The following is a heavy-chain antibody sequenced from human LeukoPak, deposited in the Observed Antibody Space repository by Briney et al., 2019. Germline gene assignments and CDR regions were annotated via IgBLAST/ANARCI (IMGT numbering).Heavy chain of an antibody. Sequence: SGTLSLTCTVSGGSISSYYWSWIRQPPGKGLEWIGYIYYSGSTNYNPSLKSRVTISVDTSKNQFSLKLSSVTAADTAVYYCARAPGAYSSSWYWFDPWGQGTLVTVSS. V-gene: IGHV4-59*01. CDR1: GGSISSYY. J-gene: IGHJ5*02. D-gene: IGHD6-13*01. CDR2: IYYSGST. CDR3: ARAPGAYSSSWYWFDP.